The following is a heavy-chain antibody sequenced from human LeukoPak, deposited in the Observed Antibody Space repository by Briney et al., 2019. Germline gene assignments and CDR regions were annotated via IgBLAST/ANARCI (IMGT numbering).Heavy chain of an antibody. CDR2: IYYSGST. V-gene: IGHV4-59*12. D-gene: IGHD3-16*01. Sequence: SETLSLTCTVSGGSISSYYWSWIRQPPGKGLEWIGYIYYSGSTNYNPSLKSRVTISVDTSKNQFSLTLTSVTAADTAVYYCARGRAIMTSAWFDPWGQGIVVTVSS. J-gene: IGHJ5*02. CDR1: GGSISSYY. CDR3: ARGRAIMTSAWFDP.